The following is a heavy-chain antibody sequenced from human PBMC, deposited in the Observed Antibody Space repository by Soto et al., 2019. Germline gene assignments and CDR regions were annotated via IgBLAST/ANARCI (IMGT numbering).Heavy chain of an antibody. Sequence: QVQLQQWGAGLLKPSETLSLTCAVYGGSFSGYYWSWISQLPGKGLEWIGEINHSGSTNYNPSLKSRVTISLDTSKNQFSLKLSSVTAADTAVYYCARGGYSSGWLGPHYYCGMDVWGQGTTVTVSS. V-gene: IGHV4-34*01. D-gene: IGHD6-19*01. CDR1: GGSFSGYY. CDR2: INHSGST. CDR3: ARGGYSSGWLGPHYYCGMDV. J-gene: IGHJ6*02.